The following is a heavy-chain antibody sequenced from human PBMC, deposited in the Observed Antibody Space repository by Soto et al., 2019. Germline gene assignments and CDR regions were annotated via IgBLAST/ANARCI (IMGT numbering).Heavy chain of an antibody. CDR2: IYYSGST. D-gene: IGHD3-10*01. CDR3: ARDYYGSGSPPLGY. J-gene: IGHJ4*02. Sequence: QVQLQESGPGLVKPSETLSLTCTVSGGSISSYYWSWIRQPPGKGLEWIGYIYYSGSTNYNPSLKTRVTISVDTSKNQFSQKLSSATAADTAVYYCARDYYGSGSPPLGYWGQGTLVTVSS. V-gene: IGHV4-59*01. CDR1: GGSISSYY.